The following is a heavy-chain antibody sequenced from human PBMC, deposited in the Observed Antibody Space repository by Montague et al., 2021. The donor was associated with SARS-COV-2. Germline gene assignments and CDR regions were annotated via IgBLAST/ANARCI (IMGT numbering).Heavy chain of an antibody. Sequence: SETLSLTCTVSGASVASGNFYWSWIRQPPGKGLEWIGYMYYTGHTKYXXXVERRVTMPVDPSKNQFSLTLTSVTAADTAVYYCARSRANVPSRPGFDYWGQGALVTVSS. J-gene: IGHJ4*02. CDR2: MYYTGHT. CDR3: ARSRANVPSRPGFDY. D-gene: IGHD6-6*01. V-gene: IGHV4-61*01. CDR1: GASVASGNFY.